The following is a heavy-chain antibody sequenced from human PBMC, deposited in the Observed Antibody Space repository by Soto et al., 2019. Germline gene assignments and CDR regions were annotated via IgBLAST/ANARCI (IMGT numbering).Heavy chain of an antibody. Sequence: ASVKVSCKASGYTFTSYAMHWVRQAPGQRLEWMGWINGDNGNTKYSQKFQGRVTFTRDTSASTAYMELSSLRSEDTAVYYCARAYGGTYNFWSGYDYWGQETLVTVSS. CDR3: ARAYGGTYNFWSGYDY. J-gene: IGHJ4*02. D-gene: IGHD3-3*01. CDR1: GYTFTSYA. CDR2: INGDNGNT. V-gene: IGHV1-3*01.